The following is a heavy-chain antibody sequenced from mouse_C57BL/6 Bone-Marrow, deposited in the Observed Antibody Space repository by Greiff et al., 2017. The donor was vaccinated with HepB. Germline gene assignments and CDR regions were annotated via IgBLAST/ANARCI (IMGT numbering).Heavy chain of an antibody. CDR2: IYPRSGNT. D-gene: IGHD2-1*01. CDR3: AREEDGNNWYFDV. J-gene: IGHJ1*03. CDR1: GYTFTSYG. V-gene: IGHV1-81*01. Sequence: QVQLQQSGAELARPGASVKLSCKASGYTFTSYGISWVKQRTGQGLEWIGEIYPRSGNTYYNEKFKGKATLTADKSSSTAYMELRSLTSEDSAVYYCAREEDGNNWYFDVWGTGTTVTVSS.